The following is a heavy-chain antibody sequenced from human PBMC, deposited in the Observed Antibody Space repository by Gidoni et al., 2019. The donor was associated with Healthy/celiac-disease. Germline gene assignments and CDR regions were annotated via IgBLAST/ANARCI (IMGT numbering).Heavy chain of an antibody. CDR2: INTNTGNP. CDR1: GYTFTSYA. Sequence: QVQLVQSGSELKKPGASVKVSCKASGYTFTSYAMNWVRQAPGQGLEWMGWINTNTGNPTYAQGFTGRFVFSLDTSVSTAYLQISSLKAEDTAVYYCARTPRPQRAALSYSGILNWFDPWGQGTLVTVSS. D-gene: IGHD1-26*01. V-gene: IGHV7-4-1*02. CDR3: ARTPRPQRAALSYSGILNWFDP. J-gene: IGHJ5*02.